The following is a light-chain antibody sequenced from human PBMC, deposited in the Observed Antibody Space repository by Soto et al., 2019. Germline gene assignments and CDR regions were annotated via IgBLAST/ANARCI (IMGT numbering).Light chain of an antibody. CDR2: EVS. CDR1: SSDVGSYNR. CDR3: CSHTSSSSYV. J-gene: IGLJ1*01. V-gene: IGLV2-18*02. Sequence: QSVLTQPPSVSGSPGQSVTISCTGTSSDVGSYNRVSWYQQPPGTAPKLMIYEVSNRPSGVPDRFSGSKSGNTASLTISGLQAEDEADYYCCSHTSSSSYVFGTGTKLTVL.